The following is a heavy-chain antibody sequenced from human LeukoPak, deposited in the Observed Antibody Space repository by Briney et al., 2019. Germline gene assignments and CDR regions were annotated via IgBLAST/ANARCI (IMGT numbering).Heavy chain of an antibody. V-gene: IGHV1-69*06. CDR2: IIPIFGTA. J-gene: IGHJ3*02. CDR1: GGTFSSYA. CDR3: TKGYNSDAFDI. Sequence: GASVKVSCKASGGTFSSYAISWVRQAPGQGLEWMGGIIPIFGTANYAQKFQGRVTITADKSTSTAYMELSSLRSEDTAVYYCTKGYNSDAFDIWGQGTMVTVSS. D-gene: IGHD5-24*01.